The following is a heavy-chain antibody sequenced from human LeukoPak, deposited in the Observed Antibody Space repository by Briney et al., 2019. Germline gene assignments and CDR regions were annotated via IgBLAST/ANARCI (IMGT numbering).Heavy chain of an antibody. CDR1: GFRFANSW. CDR3: ASSIRGQRSGSYIY. Sequence: GESLKISCKGSGFRFANSWIGWVRQVSGKGLEWMGTIYPDDPDIRYSPSFQGQVTISGDKSFSTVYLQWSSLKASDTAMYYCASSIRGQRSGSYIYWGQGTLVTVSS. V-gene: IGHV5-51*01. J-gene: IGHJ4*02. CDR2: IYPDDPDI. D-gene: IGHD3-10*01.